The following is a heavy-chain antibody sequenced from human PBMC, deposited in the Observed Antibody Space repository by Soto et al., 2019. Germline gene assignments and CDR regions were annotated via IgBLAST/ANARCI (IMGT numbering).Heavy chain of an antibody. CDR3: ARVDLVADY. D-gene: IGHD2-15*01. V-gene: IGHV4-34*01. CDR2: INHSGST. Sequence: QVLLQQWGAGLLKPSETLSLTCAVYGGSFSDYYWSWIRQPPGKGLEWIGEINHSGSTNYNPSLKSRVTISVDTSKNQIFLKMTSVTAADAAVYYCARVDLVADYWGQGTLVTVSS. CDR1: GGSFSDYY. J-gene: IGHJ4*02.